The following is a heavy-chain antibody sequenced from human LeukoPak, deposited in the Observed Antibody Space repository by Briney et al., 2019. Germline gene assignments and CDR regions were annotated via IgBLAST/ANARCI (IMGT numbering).Heavy chain of an antibody. J-gene: IGHJ4*02. Sequence: GASVKVSCKASGGTFSSYAISWVRQAPGQGLEWMGWISAYNGNTNYAQKLQGRVTMTTDTSTSTAYMELRSLRSDDTAVYYCARDPRIAVAGTGGIIDYWGQGTLVTVSS. CDR2: ISAYNGNT. D-gene: IGHD6-19*01. CDR1: GGTFSSYA. CDR3: ARDPRIAVAGTGGIIDY. V-gene: IGHV1-18*01.